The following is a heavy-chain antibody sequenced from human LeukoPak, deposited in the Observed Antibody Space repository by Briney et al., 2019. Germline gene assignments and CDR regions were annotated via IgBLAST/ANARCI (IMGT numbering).Heavy chain of an antibody. V-gene: IGHV3-21*01. CDR3: ARDWEATVSFLDY. CDR1: GFTFSSYS. Sequence: GGSLRLSCAASGFTFSSYSMNWVRQAPGKGLEWVSSISSSSSYIYYADSVKGRFTISRDNAKNSLYLQMNSLRAEDTAVYYCARDWEATVSFLDYWGQGTLVTASS. CDR2: ISSSSSYI. D-gene: IGHD4-17*01. J-gene: IGHJ4*02.